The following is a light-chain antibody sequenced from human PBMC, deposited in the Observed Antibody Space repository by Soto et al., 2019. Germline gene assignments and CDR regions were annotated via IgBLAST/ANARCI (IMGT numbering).Light chain of an antibody. Sequence: DIQMTQSPSSLSSSVGDRVTITFQASQDISNYLNWYQQKPGKDPKLLIYDASNLETGVPSRFSGSGSGTEFTLTISSLQPDDFATYYCQHYNSYSEAFGQGTKVDIK. CDR2: DAS. J-gene: IGKJ1*01. CDR3: QHYNSYSEA. CDR1: QDISNY. V-gene: IGKV1-33*01.